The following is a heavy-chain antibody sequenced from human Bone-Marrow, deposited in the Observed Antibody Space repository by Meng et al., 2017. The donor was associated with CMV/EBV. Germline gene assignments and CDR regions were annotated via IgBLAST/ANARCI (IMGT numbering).Heavy chain of an antibody. V-gene: IGHV3-48*04. CDR2: ISSGSNTI. D-gene: IGHD3-3*01. J-gene: IGHJ6*02. Sequence: GGSLRLSCAASGFTFSSYSMNWVRQAPGKGLEWVSYISSGSNTIYYADSVKGRFTVSRDNAKNSLYLQMNSLRAEDTAVYYCARDSHRLYDFWSGYEYYYYYYGMDVWGQGTTVTVSS. CDR3: ARDSHRLYDFWSGYEYYYYYYGMDV. CDR1: GFTFSSYS.